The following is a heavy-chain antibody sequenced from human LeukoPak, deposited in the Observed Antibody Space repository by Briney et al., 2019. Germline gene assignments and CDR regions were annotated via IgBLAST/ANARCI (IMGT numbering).Heavy chain of an antibody. CDR1: GGSFSGYY. J-gene: IGHJ6*03. Sequence: SETLSLTCAVYGGSFSGYYWSWIRQPPGKGLEWIGEINHSGSTNYNPSLKRRVTISVDTYKNKFSLKLSSVSAGDTAVYYCARRGGTSRLYYYYYYMDVWGKGTTVTVSS. V-gene: IGHV4-34*01. CDR3: ARRGGTSRLYYYYYYMDV. CDR2: INHSGST. D-gene: IGHD2-2*01.